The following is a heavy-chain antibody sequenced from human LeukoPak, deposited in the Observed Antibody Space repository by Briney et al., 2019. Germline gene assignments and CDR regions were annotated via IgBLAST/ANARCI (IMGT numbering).Heavy chain of an antibody. D-gene: IGHD5-12*01. CDR1: GFTFSSYA. CDR3: AKLTVATILNAEGGPDY. V-gene: IGHV3-23*01. Sequence: GGSLRLSCTASGFTFSSYAMNWVRQAPGKGLEWVSGIGAGGTFTYYADSVKGRFTIFRDNSKNTLYLQMNSLRAEDTAVYYCAKLTVATILNAEGGPDYWGQGTLVTVSS. CDR2: IGAGGTFT. J-gene: IGHJ4*02.